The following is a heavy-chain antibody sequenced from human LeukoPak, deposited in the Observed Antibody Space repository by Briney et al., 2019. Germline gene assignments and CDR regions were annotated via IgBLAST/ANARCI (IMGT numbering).Heavy chain of an antibody. CDR1: GYTFTGYY. CDR2: INTDGSST. Sequence: ASVKVSCKASGYTFTGYYMHWVRQAPGKGLVWVSRINTDGSSTNYADSVKGRFTISRDNAMNTLYLQMNNLRAEDTAVYYCASRTGVYWGQGTLVSVSS. V-gene: IGHV3-74*01. D-gene: IGHD1-14*01. CDR3: ASRTGVY. J-gene: IGHJ4*02.